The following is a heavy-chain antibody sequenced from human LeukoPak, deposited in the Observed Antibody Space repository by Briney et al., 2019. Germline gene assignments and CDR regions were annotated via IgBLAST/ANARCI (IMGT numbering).Heavy chain of an antibody. J-gene: IGHJ3*01. V-gene: IGHV3-48*02. CDR2: ISSSSSTI. CDR1: GFTFSSYS. Sequence: GGSLRLSCAASGFTFSSYSMNWVRQAPGQGLEWVSYISSSSSTIYYADSVKGRFTISRDNAKNSLYLQMNSLRDEDTAVYYCARGWGSSIYASAFDVWGQGTMVTVSS. D-gene: IGHD2-2*01. CDR3: ARGWGSSIYASAFDV.